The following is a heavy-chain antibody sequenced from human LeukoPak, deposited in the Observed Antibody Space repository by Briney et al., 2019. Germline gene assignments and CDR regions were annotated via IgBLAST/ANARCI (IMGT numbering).Heavy chain of an antibody. Sequence: SETLSLTCAVYGGSFSGYYWSWIRQPPGHGLEWIGEINHSGTTNYNPSLKSQVTISVDTSKNQFSLKLSSVTAADTAVYYCARVVGRGTTNFDYWGQGTLVTVSS. V-gene: IGHV4-34*01. CDR1: GGSFSGYY. J-gene: IGHJ4*02. CDR2: INHSGTT. D-gene: IGHD2/OR15-2a*01. CDR3: ARVVGRGTTNFDY.